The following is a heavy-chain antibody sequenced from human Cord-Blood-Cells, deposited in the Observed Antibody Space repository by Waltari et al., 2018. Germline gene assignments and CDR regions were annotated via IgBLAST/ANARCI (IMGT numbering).Heavy chain of an antibody. J-gene: IGHJ3*02. CDR2: IVPEHGET. D-gene: IGHD1-1*01. Sequence: QVQLVQSGAEVKKPGASVKVSCKVSRYTLTELSMHWVRLAPGKGLEWMGVIVPEHGETVYAKKCQGRVTLTEDTSTDTADMGLSSLRSEDTAVYYCATGGNDEEAFDIWGQGTMVTVSS. CDR1: RYTLTELS. CDR3: ATGGNDEEAFDI. V-gene: IGHV1-24*01.